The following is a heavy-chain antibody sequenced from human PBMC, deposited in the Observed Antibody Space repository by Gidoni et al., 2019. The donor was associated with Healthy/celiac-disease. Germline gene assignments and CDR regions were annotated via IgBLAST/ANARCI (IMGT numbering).Heavy chain of an antibody. D-gene: IGHD1-26*01. CDR3: ARDPGGSYFDY. CDR2: IWYDGINK. J-gene: IGHJ4*02. CDR1: GLRFSSYG. V-gene: IGHV3-33*01. Sequence: QVQLVESGGGVVQPGGSLRLPCAASGLRFSSYGMHWVRHAPGRGLEVVAVIWYDGINKYYADSVKGRFTISRDNSKNTLYLQMNSLRAEDTAVYYCARDPGGSYFDYWGQGTLVTVSS.